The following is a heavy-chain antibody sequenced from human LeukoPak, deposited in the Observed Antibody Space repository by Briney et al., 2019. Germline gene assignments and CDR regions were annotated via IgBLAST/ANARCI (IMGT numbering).Heavy chain of an antibody. D-gene: IGHD2/OR15-2a*01. CDR2: IKSNADGGTP. CDR3: TTFYHEYSPY. J-gene: IGHJ4*02. Sequence: GGSLRLSCAASGFSFMNAWMIWVRQAPGKGLEWVGRIKSNADGGTPDYAAPARGRFTISRDDSINTLYLQMNSLKTEDTAVYYCTTFYHEYSPYWGRGTLVTVSS. CDR1: GFSFMNAW. V-gene: IGHV3-15*01.